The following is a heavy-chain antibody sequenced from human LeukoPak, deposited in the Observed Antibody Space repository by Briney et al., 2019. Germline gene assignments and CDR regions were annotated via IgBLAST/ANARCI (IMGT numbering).Heavy chain of an antibody. J-gene: IGHJ4*02. CDR3: AQGRVGYDRYSADN. CDR2: IIPIFGTA. V-gene: IGHV1-69*13. D-gene: IGHD5-12*01. CDR1: GGTFSSYA. Sequence: SVKVSCKASGGTFSSYAISWVRQAPGQGLEWMGGIIPIFGTANYAQKFQGRVTITADESTSTAYMELSSLRSEDTAVYYRAQGRVGYDRYSADNWGQGTLVTVSS.